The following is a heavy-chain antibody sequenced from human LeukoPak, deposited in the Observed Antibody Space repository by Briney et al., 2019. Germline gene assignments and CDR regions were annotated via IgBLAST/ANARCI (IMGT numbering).Heavy chain of an antibody. Sequence: SETLSLTCAVYGGDKSFGIYYWIRQPPGKGLEWIGVVNHSGRTNYNPSLKSRVTISLDTSRDQFSLKLTSVTAADTALYYCARGVIDDTASLACDYWGQGTLVTVSS. D-gene: IGHD5-18*01. V-gene: IGHV4-34*01. CDR3: ARGVIDDTASLACDY. CDR1: GGDKSFGIYY. CDR2: VNHSGRT. J-gene: IGHJ4*02.